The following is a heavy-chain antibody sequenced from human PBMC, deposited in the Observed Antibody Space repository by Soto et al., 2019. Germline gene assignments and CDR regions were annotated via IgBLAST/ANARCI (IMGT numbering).Heavy chain of an antibody. Sequence: PGGSLRLSCAASGFTCSNAWMSWVRQAPGKGLEWVGRIKSKANGGTTDYAAPVKGRFTISRVDSKNTLYLQMNSLKTEDTAVYYCTTDRGVVVVVAATLSDYYYGMDVWGQGTTVTVSS. CDR1: GFTCSNAW. CDR2: IKSKANGGTT. CDR3: TTDRGVVVVVAATLSDYYYGMDV. V-gene: IGHV3-15*03. J-gene: IGHJ6*02. D-gene: IGHD2-15*01.